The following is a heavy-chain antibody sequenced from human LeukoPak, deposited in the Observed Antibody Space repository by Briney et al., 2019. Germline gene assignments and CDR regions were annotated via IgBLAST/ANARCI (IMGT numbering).Heavy chain of an antibody. CDR1: GDSVSSNSAA. CDR2: TYYRSKWYN. V-gene: IGHV6-1*01. Sequence: SQTLSLTCAISGDSVSSNSAAWNWIRQSPSRGLEWLGRTYYRSKWYNDYAVAMKSRITINPDTSKNQFSLQLSSVTPEDTAVYYCARDYRVEGAFDIWGQGTMVTVSS. J-gene: IGHJ3*02. CDR3: ARDYRVEGAFDI. D-gene: IGHD1-14*01.